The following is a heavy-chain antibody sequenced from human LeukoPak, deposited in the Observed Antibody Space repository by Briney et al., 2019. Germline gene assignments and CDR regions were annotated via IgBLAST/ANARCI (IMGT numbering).Heavy chain of an antibody. CDR3: ARVMARWLQSFYYFDY. CDR1: GXXVXXXXXX. J-gene: IGHJ4*02. Sequence: SQTLSLTYAISGXXVXXXXXXWNXXRQSPXXXXXXXXXXXYRSKWYNDYAVSVKSRITINPDTSKNQFSLQLNSVTPEDTAVYYCARVMARWLQSFYYFDYWGQGTLVTVSS. D-gene: IGHD5-24*01. V-gene: IGHV6-1*01. CDR2: XXYRSKWYN.